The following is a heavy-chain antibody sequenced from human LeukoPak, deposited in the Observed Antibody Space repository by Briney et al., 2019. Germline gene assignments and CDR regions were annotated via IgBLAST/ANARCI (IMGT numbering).Heavy chain of an antibody. CDR2: ISRGSRTI. D-gene: IGHD7-27*01. V-gene: IGHV3-48*01. J-gene: IGHJ4*02. CDR1: GFSFSGYS. Sequence: GGSLRLSCAASGFSFSGYSMNWVRQAPGRGLEWISYISRGSRTIFYADSVKGRFTISRDNAKNSLYLLMNSLRADDTAVYYCARESITGDRDFDYWGQGTLITVSS. CDR3: ARESITGDRDFDY.